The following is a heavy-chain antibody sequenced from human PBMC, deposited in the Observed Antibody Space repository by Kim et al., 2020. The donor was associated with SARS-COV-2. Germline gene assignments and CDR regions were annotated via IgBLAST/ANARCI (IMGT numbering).Heavy chain of an antibody. Sequence: SETLSLTCTVSGASISSSNYYWGWIRQPPGKGLEWIGSIYDSGSTYYNPSLKSRVTISVDTSNNQFSLKLSSVTAADTAVYYCARFPSGVVVGGGWFDPWGQGTLVTVSS. CDR2: IYDSGST. V-gene: IGHV4-39*01. D-gene: IGHD2-15*01. CDR3: ARFPSGVVVGGGWFDP. CDR1: GASISSSNYY. J-gene: IGHJ5*02.